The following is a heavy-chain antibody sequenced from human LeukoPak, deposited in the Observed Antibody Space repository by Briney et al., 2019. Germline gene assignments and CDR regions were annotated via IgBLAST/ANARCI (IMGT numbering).Heavy chain of an antibody. Sequence: SETLSLTCTVSGASISSYYWSWIRQPPGKGLEWIGYIYYSGSTNYNPSLKSRVTISVDTSKNQFSLKLSSVTAADTAAYYCARQIAAAGTFDYWGQGTLVTVSS. CDR1: GASISSYY. V-gene: IGHV4-59*08. CDR3: ARQIAAAGTFDY. D-gene: IGHD6-13*01. CDR2: IYYSGST. J-gene: IGHJ4*02.